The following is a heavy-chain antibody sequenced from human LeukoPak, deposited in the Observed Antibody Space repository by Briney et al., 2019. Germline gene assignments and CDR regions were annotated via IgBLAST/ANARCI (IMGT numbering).Heavy chain of an antibody. V-gene: IGHV3-23*01. CDR2: ISGSGGST. CDR3: AKDRFGVVIYFDY. J-gene: IGHJ4*02. Sequence: GGSLRLSCAASGFTFSSYAMSWVRQAPGKGLEWVSAISGSGGSTYYADSVKGRFTISRDNSKNTLYLQMNSLRAEDTAVYHCAKDRFGVVIYFDYWGQGTLVTVSS. D-gene: IGHD3-3*01. CDR1: GFTFSSYA.